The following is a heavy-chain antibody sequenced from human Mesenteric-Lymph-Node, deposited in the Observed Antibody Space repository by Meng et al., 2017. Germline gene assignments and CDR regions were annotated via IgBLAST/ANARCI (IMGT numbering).Heavy chain of an antibody. J-gene: IGHJ6*02. CDR3: ARSEYCSGGSCYTRWYYGMDV. Sequence: GESLKISCAASGFTFSNYWMTWVRQAPGKGLEWVSVIYSGGSTYYADSVKGRFTISRHNSKNTLYLQMNSLRAEDTAVYYCARSEYCSGGSCYTRWYYGMDVWGQGTTVTVSS. CDR1: GFTFSNYW. CDR2: IYSGGST. V-gene: IGHV3-53*04. D-gene: IGHD2-15*01.